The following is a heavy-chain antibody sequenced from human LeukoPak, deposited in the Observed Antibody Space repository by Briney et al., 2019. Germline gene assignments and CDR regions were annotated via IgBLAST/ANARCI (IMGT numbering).Heavy chain of an antibody. CDR3: ARQNYYDSSGYYHY. V-gene: IGHV1-69*04. D-gene: IGHD3-22*01. Sequence: APVKVSCKASGGTFSSYAISWVRQAPGQGLEWMGRIIPILGIANYAQKFQGGVTITADESTSTAYMELSSLRSEDTAVYYCARQNYYDSSGYYHYWGQGTLVTVSS. CDR1: GGTFSSYA. J-gene: IGHJ4*02. CDR2: IIPILGIA.